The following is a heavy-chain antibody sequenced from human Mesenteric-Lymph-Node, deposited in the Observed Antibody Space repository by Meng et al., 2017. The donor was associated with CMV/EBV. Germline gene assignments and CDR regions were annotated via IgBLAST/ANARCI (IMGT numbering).Heavy chain of an antibody. CDR1: GGSFSGYY. J-gene: IGHJ4*02. CDR3: ARGSSYDILTGYFDY. D-gene: IGHD3-9*01. V-gene: IGHV4-34*01. Sequence: VQVHEWGAGLLKPSETLFVTCAVYGGSFSGYYWNWIRQYPAEGLEWIGEINHSRSTTYNPSFTSRIIISVDTSTNQISLNMSSVTAADTAVYYCARGSSYDILTGYFDYWGQGALVTVSS. CDR2: INHSRST.